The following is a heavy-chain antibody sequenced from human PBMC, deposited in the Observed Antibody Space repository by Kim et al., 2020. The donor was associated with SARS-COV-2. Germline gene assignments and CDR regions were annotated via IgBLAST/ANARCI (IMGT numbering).Heavy chain of an antibody. V-gene: IGHV6-1*01. CDR3: ARVLYSGGRGYFDS. Sequence: AVAVKNRITINPDTSKDQFSLQLNSVTPEDTAVYYCARVLYSGGRGYFDSWGQGTLVTVSS. J-gene: IGHJ4*02. D-gene: IGHD6-19*01.